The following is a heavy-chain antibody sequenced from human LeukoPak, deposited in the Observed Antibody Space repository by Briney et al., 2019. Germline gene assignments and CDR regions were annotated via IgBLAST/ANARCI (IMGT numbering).Heavy chain of an antibody. CDR3: ARDGLPYYYDMNV. CDR2: IYYSGST. J-gene: IGHJ6*03. Sequence: PSETLSLTCTISGGSISSYYWSWIRQPPGKGLEWIGYIYYSGSTNYNPSLKSRVTISVDTSKNQFSLKLSSVTAADTAVYYCARDGLPYYYDMNVWGKGTAVTVSS. CDR1: GGSISSYY. V-gene: IGHV4-59*12.